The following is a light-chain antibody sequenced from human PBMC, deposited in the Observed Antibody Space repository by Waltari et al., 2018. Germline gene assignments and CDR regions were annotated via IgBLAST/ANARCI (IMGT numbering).Light chain of an antibody. J-gene: IGLJ3*02. CDR2: DND. V-gene: IGLV1-51*01. CDR1: SPNLGNKY. CDR3: GTWDTSLSAWV. Sequence: QSVLTQAPSVSAAPGQKVTISCAGISPNLGNKYVSWYQQFPGTAPKLLSYDNDKRPSGIPDRFSASKSGTSATLGITGLQTGDEANYYCGTWDTSLSAWVFGGGTKLTVL.